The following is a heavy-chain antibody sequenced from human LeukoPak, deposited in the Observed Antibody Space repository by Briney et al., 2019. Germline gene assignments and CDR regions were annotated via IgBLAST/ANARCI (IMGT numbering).Heavy chain of an antibody. D-gene: IGHD5-18*01. J-gene: IGHJ4*02. CDR2: IHSSGST. V-gene: IGHV4-4*07. CDR1: GGSISSYY. Sequence: PSETLSLTCTVSGGSISSYYWSWIRIRQPAGKGLEWIGRIHSSGSTNYNPSLKSRVTISVDTSKNQFSLKLSSVTAADTAVYYCATKMGPIQLWNLMAFDYWGQGTLVTVSS. CDR3: ATKMGPIQLWNLMAFDY.